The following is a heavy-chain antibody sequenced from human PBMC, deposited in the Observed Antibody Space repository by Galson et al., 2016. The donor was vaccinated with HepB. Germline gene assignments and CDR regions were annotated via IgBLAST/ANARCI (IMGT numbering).Heavy chain of an antibody. J-gene: IGHJ5*02. Sequence: SVKVSCKASGYTFTSHYIHWVRQAPGQGLEWMGMINPRGGSTTYAEKFEGRVTMTRDTSTSTVHLELSSLRSDDTAEYYCARAVGGNFRMDPWGRGTLVTVSS. D-gene: IGHD4-23*01. CDR1: GYTFTSHY. V-gene: IGHV1-46*01. CDR2: INPRGGST. CDR3: ARAVGGNFRMDP.